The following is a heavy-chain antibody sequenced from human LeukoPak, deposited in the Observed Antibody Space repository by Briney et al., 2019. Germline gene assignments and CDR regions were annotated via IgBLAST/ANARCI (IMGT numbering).Heavy chain of an antibody. D-gene: IGHD5-18*01. Sequence: GGSLRLSCAASGFTFDDYTMHWVRQAPGKGLEWVSLISWDGGSTYYADSVKGRFTISRDNSKNSLYLQMNSLRTEDTALYYCAKNGQGRYSYGTFDYWGQGTLVTVSS. CDR1: GFTFDDYT. CDR3: AKNGQGRYSYGTFDY. CDR2: ISWDGGST. J-gene: IGHJ4*02. V-gene: IGHV3-43*01.